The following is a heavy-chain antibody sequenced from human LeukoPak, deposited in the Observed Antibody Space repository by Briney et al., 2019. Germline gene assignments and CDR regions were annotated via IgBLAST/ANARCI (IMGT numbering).Heavy chain of an antibody. V-gene: IGHV3-23*01. D-gene: IGHD6-19*01. CDR2: IRSSGDST. CDR1: GFTFPTYT. Sequence: GGSLRLSCAASGFTFPTYTMSWVRQAPGKGLEWVSAIRSSGDSTYYADSAKGRFTISRGNSKNTLYLQMNSLRAEDTALYYCAKGGAVTGTMYFQYWGQGTLVTVSS. CDR3: AKGGAVTGTMYFQY. J-gene: IGHJ1*01.